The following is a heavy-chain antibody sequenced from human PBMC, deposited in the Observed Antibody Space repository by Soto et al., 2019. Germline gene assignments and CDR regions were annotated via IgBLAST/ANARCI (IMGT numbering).Heavy chain of an antibody. CDR3: AREGGGGGATIDS. V-gene: IGHV3-30-3*01. D-gene: IGHD5-12*01. J-gene: IGHJ4*02. CDR1: GFTFSSYA. CDR2: ISYDGSNK. Sequence: QVQLVESGGGVVQPGRSLRLSCAASGFTFSSYAMHWVRQAPGKGLEWVAVISYDGSNKYYADSVKGRFTISRDNSKNTLYLKRNSGRGEDRAVYYGAREGGGGGATIDSGGQGPLVTVSS.